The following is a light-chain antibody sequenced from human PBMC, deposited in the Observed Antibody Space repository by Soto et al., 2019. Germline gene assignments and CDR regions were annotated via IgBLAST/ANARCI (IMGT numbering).Light chain of an antibody. CDR1: QSLSSSY. CDR2: GAS. V-gene: IGKV3-20*01. CDR3: QQYGASPVYT. Sequence: EIVLTQSPGTLSLSPGGRATLSCRASQSLSSSYLAWYQQKPGQAPRLLIYGASSRATGIPDRFSGSGSGTDFPLTSSRLEAEDVVVYYCQQYGASPVYTFGQGTKLE. J-gene: IGKJ2*01.